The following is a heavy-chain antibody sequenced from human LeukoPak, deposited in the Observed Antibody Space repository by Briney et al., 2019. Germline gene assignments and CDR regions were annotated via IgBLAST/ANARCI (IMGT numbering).Heavy chain of an antibody. Sequence: GGSLRLSCAASGFTIISNYMSWVRQAPGRGLEWVSVIYSGGSTYYADSVKGRFTISRDNSKNTLYLQMNSLRAEDTAVYYCAKGGLGYYFDYWGQGTLVTVSS. V-gene: IGHV3-53*01. CDR3: AKGGLGYYFDY. D-gene: IGHD7-27*01. CDR2: IYSGGST. CDR1: GFTIISNY. J-gene: IGHJ4*02.